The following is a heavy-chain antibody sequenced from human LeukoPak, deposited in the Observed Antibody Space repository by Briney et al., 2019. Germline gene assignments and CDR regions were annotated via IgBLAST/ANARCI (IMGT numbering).Heavy chain of an antibody. CDR3: ARDLSGIAVAGSFDY. D-gene: IGHD6-19*01. J-gene: IGHJ4*02. Sequence: SETLSLTCTVSGGSISSYYWSWIRHPAGKGLELIGRIYTSGSTNYNPSLKSRVTMSVDTSKNQFSLKLSSVTAADTAVYYCARDLSGIAVAGSFDYWGQGTLVTVSS. CDR1: GGSISSYY. V-gene: IGHV4-4*07. CDR2: IYTSGST.